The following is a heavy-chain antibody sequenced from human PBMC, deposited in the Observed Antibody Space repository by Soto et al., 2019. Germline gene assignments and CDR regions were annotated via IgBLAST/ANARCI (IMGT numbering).Heavy chain of an antibody. V-gene: IGHV1-18*01. CDR3: ARDLAYYYDSSGPFDY. CDR2: ISAYNGNT. D-gene: IGHD3-22*01. J-gene: IGHJ4*02. Sequence: ASVKVSCKASGYTFTSYGISWVRQAPGQGLEWMGWISAYNGNTNYAQKPQGRVTMTTDTSTSTAYMELRSLRSDDTAVYYCARDLAYYYDSSGPFDYWGQGTLVTVSS. CDR1: GYTFTSYG.